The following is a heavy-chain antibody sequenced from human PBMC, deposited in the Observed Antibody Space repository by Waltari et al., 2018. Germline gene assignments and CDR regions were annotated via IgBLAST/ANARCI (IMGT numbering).Heavy chain of an antibody. V-gene: IGHV4-34*01. D-gene: IGHD6-13*01. CDR2: INHSGST. Sequence: QVQLQQWGAGLLKPSETLSLTCAVYGGSFRGYYWSWIRQPPGKGLEWMGEINHSGSTNYNPSLKSRVTISVDTSKNQFSLKLSSVTAADTAVYYCARTKRGYSSSWYFDYWGQGTLVTVSS. CDR3: ARTKRGYSSSWYFDY. J-gene: IGHJ4*02. CDR1: GGSFRGYY.